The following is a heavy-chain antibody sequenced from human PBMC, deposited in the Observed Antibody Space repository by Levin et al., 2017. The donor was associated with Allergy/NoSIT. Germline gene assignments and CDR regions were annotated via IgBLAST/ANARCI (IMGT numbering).Heavy chain of an antibody. D-gene: IGHD3-9*01. J-gene: IGHJ4*02. CDR1: GLNFRGHW. CDR2: ISTDGSRT. CDR3: ASEYYGVLTGYYYDY. V-gene: IGHV3-74*03. Sequence: HPGGSLRLSCAASGLNFRGHWMHWVRQAPGEGLVWVSRISTDGSRTMYADSVEGRFTISRDNAKNTLYLDMNSLRVEDTAVYYCASEYYGVLTGYYYDYWGQGTLVTVSS.